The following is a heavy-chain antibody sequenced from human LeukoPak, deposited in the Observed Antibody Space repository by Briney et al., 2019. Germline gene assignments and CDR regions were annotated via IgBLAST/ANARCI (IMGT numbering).Heavy chain of an antibody. CDR1: GFTFSSYG. CDR3: AKDKNVGRYDFWSGYYRNWFDP. Sequence: GGSLRLSCAASGFTFSSYGMSWVRQAPGKGLEWVSAISGSGGSTYYADSVKGRFTISRDNSENTLYLQMNSLRAEDTAVYYCAKDKNVGRYDFWSGYYRNWFDPWGQGTLVTVSS. V-gene: IGHV3-23*01. J-gene: IGHJ5*02. CDR2: ISGSGGST. D-gene: IGHD3-3*01.